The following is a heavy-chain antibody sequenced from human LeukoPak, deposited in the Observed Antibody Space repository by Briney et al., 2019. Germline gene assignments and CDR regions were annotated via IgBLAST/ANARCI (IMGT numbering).Heavy chain of an antibody. D-gene: IGHD3-10*01. V-gene: IGHV4-34*01. Sequence: SETLSLTCAVYGGSFSGYYWSWIRQPPGKGLEWIGEINHSGSTNYNPSLKSRVTISIDTSKNQFSLKLSSVTAADTAVYYCARDRGQGIDYWGQGALVTVSS. CDR3: ARDRGQGIDY. CDR2: INHSGST. J-gene: IGHJ4*02. CDR1: GGSFSGYY.